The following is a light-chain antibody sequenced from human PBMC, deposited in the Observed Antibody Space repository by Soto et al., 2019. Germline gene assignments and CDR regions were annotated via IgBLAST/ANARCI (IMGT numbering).Light chain of an antibody. V-gene: IGKV1-39*01. CDR2: DAA. CDR3: QQGGT. Sequence: DIQMTQSPYFLSAAVGDRVTIACRASQNINTYVNWYQQKPGKAPKLLIFDAASLQNGVPSRFSGGGSRTDFTLTISSLQPDDSATYYCQQGGTFGQGTRLEIK. CDR1: QNINTY. J-gene: IGKJ5*01.